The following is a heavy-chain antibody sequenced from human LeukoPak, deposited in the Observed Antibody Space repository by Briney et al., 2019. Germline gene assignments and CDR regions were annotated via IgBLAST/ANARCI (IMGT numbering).Heavy chain of an antibody. CDR2: FGPEDGGT. J-gene: IGHJ4*02. Sequence: ASVKVSCMVSGYTLTELSMHWVRQAPGKGVEWMGGFGPEDGGTIYEQKFQGRVTKTEDTSTDTAYMELSSLRSEDTAVYYCATSSVAGTRDFDYWGQGTLVTVSS. CDR1: GYTLTELS. CDR3: ATSSVAGTRDFDY. D-gene: IGHD6-19*01. V-gene: IGHV1-24*01.